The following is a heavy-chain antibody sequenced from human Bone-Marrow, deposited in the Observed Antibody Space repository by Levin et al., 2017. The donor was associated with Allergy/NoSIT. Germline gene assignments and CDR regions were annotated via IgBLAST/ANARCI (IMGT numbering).Heavy chain of an antibody. J-gene: IGHJ3*02. Sequence: PGGSLRLSCAASGFTFSAYSFTWVRQAAGRGLEWVSSITSISSDIGYADSVNGRFTISRDNAKNSLYLHMNSLTAEDTAVYYCARGDNDYVWGSYRKNAFDIWGQGTTVVVSS. V-gene: IGHV3-21*01. CDR1: GFTFSAYS. CDR2: ITSISSDI. D-gene: IGHD3-16*01. CDR3: ARGDNDYVWGSYRKNAFDI.